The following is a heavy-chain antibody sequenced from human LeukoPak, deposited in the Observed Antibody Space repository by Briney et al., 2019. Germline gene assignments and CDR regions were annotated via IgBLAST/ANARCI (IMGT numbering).Heavy chain of an antibody. J-gene: IGHJ4*02. Sequence: GSLRLSCAASGFTFSSYWMSWVRQPPGKGLEWIGEINHSGSTNYNPSLKSRVTISVDTSKNQFSLKLSSVTAADTAVYYCARGYDYWGQGTLVTVSS. CDR2: INHSGST. V-gene: IGHV4-34*01. CDR1: GFTFSSYW. CDR3: ARGYDY.